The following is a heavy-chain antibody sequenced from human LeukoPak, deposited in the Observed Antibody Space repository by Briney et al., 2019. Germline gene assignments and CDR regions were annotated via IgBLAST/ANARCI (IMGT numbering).Heavy chain of an antibody. J-gene: IGHJ4*02. V-gene: IGHV3-23*01. CDR3: AKGEGGYCSSSSGSTYFDY. CDR1: GCTFSSYA. Sequence: GGSLRLSCAASGCTFSSYAMNWVRQAPGKGLEWVSAISGGGESTYNADSVKGRFIISRDNSKNTLYLQMNSLRAEDTAVYYCAKGEGGYCSSSSGSTYFDYWGQGTLVTVSS. CDR2: ISGGGEST. D-gene: IGHD2-15*01.